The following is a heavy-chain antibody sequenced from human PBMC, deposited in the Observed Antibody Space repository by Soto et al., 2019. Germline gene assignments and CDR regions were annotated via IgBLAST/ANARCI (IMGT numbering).Heavy chain of an antibody. V-gene: IGHV4-59*01. Sequence: SETLSLTCTVSGGSISSYYWSWIRQPPGKGLEWIGYIYYSGSTNYNPSLKSRVTISVDTSKNQFSLKLSSVTAADTAVYYCARQGYSSSWYGNAFDIWGQGTMVTVSS. J-gene: IGHJ3*02. CDR1: GGSISSYY. CDR3: ARQGYSSSWYGNAFDI. D-gene: IGHD6-13*01. CDR2: IYYSGST.